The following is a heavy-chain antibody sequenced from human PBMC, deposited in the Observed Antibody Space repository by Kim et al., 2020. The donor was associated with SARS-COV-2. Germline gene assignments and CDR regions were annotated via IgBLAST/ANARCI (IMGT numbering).Heavy chain of an antibody. J-gene: IGHJ3*02. Sequence: GGSLRLSCAASGFTFSTYSMNWVRQAPGKGLEWVSSISGRSIYIYYADSMKGRFTISRDNAKKSVYLQMNSLRAEDTAVYYCARGTTTRQREATFDTWGQGTMVTSSS. CDR3: ARGTTTRQREATFDT. CDR1: GFTFSTYS. V-gene: IGHV3-21*01. CDR2: ISGRSIYI. D-gene: IGHD1-26*01.